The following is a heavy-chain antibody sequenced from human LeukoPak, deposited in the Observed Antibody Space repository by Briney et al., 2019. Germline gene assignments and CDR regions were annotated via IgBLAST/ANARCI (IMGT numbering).Heavy chain of an antibody. Sequence: GGSLRLSCAASGFTFSSYEMNWVRQAPGKGLEWVSSISSSSNYIYYADSVKGRFTISRDNAKNSLYLQINSLRAEDTAVYYCARVPGDYWGQGTLVTVSS. V-gene: IGHV3-21*01. CDR3: ARVPGDY. CDR1: GFTFSSYE. D-gene: IGHD1-14*01. CDR2: ISSSSNYI. J-gene: IGHJ4*02.